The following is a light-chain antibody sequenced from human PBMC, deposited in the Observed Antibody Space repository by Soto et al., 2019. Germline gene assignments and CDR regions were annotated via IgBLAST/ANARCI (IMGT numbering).Light chain of an antibody. CDR2: DAS. Sequence: IVLTQSPATLSLSPGERATLSCRASQSVSSYLAWYQQKPGQAPRLLIYDASNRATGIPARFSGSGSGTDLTLTISSLEPEDFAVYYCQQRSNWPTFGQGT. CDR1: QSVSSY. J-gene: IGKJ5*01. V-gene: IGKV3-11*01. CDR3: QQRSNWPT.